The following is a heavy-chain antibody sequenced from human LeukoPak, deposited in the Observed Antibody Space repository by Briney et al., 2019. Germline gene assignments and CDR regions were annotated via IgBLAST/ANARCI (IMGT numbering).Heavy chain of an antibody. Sequence: SETLSLTCTVSGASISSGSYYWSWIRQPAGKGLEWIGRIYTSGSTTHNPSLKSRVTISVDTSKNQFSLKPSSVTAADTAVYYCARDRGDGYDSGYFEYWGQGTLVTVSS. J-gene: IGHJ4*02. CDR1: GASISSGSYY. V-gene: IGHV4-61*02. CDR2: IYTSGST. CDR3: ARDRGDGYDSGYFEY. D-gene: IGHD5-24*01.